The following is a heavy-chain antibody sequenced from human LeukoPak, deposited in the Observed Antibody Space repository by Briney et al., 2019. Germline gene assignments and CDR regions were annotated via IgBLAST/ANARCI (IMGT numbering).Heavy chain of an antibody. J-gene: IGHJ5*02. CDR2: INHSGST. D-gene: IGHD6-19*01. V-gene: IGHV4-34*01. CDR1: GGSFSGYY. Sequence: SETLSLTCAVYGGSFSGYYWSWIRQPPGKGLEWIGEINHSGSTNYNPSLKSRVTISVDTSKNQFSLKLSSVTAADTAVYYCARHAYSSGWSPQRSWGQGTLVTVSS. CDR3: ARHAYSSGWSPQRS.